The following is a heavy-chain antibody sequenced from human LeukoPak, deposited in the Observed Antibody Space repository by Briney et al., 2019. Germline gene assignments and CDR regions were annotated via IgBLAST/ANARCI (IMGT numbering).Heavy chain of an antibody. Sequence: HPGGSLRLSCAVSGFTFSDYAMTWVRQAPGRGLEWVSSFSVSGGNTYYADSVRGRFTISRDNSKSMLYLQMNSLTAEDSAVYYCAKDDLGSYSNYDPLIDYWGQGTLVTVSS. J-gene: IGHJ4*02. CDR2: FSVSGGNT. V-gene: IGHV3-23*01. D-gene: IGHD4-11*01. CDR1: GFTFSDYA. CDR3: AKDDLGSYSNYDPLIDY.